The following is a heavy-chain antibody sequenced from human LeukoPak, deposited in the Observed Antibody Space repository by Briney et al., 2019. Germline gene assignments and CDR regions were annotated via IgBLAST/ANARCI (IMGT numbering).Heavy chain of an antibody. V-gene: IGHV3-7*05. CDR1: GFTFSSYW. J-gene: IGHJ5*02. D-gene: IGHD3-22*01. CDR2: IKQDGSEK. Sequence: GGSLRLACAASGFTFSSYWISWVRQAPGKGLEWVANIKQDGSEKYYVDSVKGRFTISRDNAKNSLYLQMNSLRAEDTAVYYCARYYYDSSGYPRFDPWGLGTLVTVSS. CDR3: ARYYYDSSGYPRFDP.